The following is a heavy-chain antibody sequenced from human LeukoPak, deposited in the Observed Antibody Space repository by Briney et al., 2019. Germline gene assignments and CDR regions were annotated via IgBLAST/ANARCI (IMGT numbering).Heavy chain of an antibody. CDR1: GYTLTELS. Sequence: ASVKVSCKVSGYTLTELSMHWVRQAPGKGLEWMGGFDPEDGETIYAQKFQGRVTMTEDTSTDTAYMELSSLRSEDTAVYYCATGDCSGGSCYLGVSAFDIWGQGTMVTVSS. CDR3: ATGDCSGGSCYLGVSAFDI. V-gene: IGHV1-24*01. J-gene: IGHJ3*02. CDR2: FDPEDGET. D-gene: IGHD2-15*01.